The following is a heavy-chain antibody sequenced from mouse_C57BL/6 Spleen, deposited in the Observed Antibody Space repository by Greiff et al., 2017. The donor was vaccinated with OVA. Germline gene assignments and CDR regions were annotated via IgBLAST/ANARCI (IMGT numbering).Heavy chain of an antibody. V-gene: IGHV1-47*01. J-gene: IGHJ4*01. CDR1: GYTFTTYP. CDR2: FHPYNDDT. CDR3: AITTVVARGYAMDY. D-gene: IGHD1-1*01. Sequence: QVQLQQSGAELVKPGASVKMSCKASGYTFTTYPIEWMKQNHGQSLEWIGNFHPYNDDTKYNEKFKGKATLTVEKSSSTVYLELSRLTSDDSAVYYCAITTVVARGYAMDYWGQGTSVTVSS.